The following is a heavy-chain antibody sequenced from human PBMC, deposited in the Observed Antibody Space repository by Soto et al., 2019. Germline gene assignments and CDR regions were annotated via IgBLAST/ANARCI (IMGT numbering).Heavy chain of an antibody. CDR3: ARTSYYYDSSGYREGYYFDY. V-gene: IGHV4-59*01. Sequence: SETLSLTCTVSGGSISSYYWSWIRQPPGKGLEWIGYIYYSGSTNYNPSLKSRVTISVDTSKNQFSLKLSSVTAADTAVYYCARTSYYYDSSGYREGYYFDYWGQGTLVTVSS. J-gene: IGHJ4*02. CDR2: IYYSGST. CDR1: GGSISSYY. D-gene: IGHD3-22*01.